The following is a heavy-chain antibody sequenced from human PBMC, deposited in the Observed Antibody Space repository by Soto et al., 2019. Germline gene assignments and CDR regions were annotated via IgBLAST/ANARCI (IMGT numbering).Heavy chain of an antibody. V-gene: IGHV3-48*01. CDR1: GFTFRNYK. D-gene: IGHD3-22*01. CDR2: ISIGSSSM. Sequence: GGSLRLSCEASGFTFRNYKMNWVRQAPGKGLEWVSQISIGSSSMDYADSVKGRFTISRDNAKNSLYLQMNSLGAEDTAVYYCAREGSSGLFVSWGQGALVTVSS. J-gene: IGHJ4*02. CDR3: AREGSSGLFVS.